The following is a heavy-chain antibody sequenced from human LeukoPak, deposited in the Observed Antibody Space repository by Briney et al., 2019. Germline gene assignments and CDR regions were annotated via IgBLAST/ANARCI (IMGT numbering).Heavy chain of an antibody. CDR1: GGSISSYY. V-gene: IGHV4-59*01. CDR2: IYYSGST. Sequence: SETLSLTCTVSGGSISSYYWSWTRQPPGKGLEWIGYIYYSGSTNYNPSLKSRVTISVDTSKNQFSLKLSSVTAADTAVYYCARHGHRNFAYWGQGTLVTVSS. CDR3: ARHGHRNFAY. J-gene: IGHJ4*02.